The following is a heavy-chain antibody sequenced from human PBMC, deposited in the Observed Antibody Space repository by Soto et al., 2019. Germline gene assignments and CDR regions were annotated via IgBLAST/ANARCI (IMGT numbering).Heavy chain of an antibody. V-gene: IGHV1-69*01. CDR2: IIPIFGTA. CDR3: ARDTYYYGSGTVPRVGYYGMDV. CDR1: GGTFSSYA. D-gene: IGHD3-10*01. J-gene: IGHJ6*02. Sequence: QVQLVQSGAEVKKPGSSVKVSCKASGGTFSSYAISWVRQAPGQGLEWMGGIIPIFGTANYAQKFQGRVTITADESTSTAYMELSSLRSEDTAVYYCARDTYYYGSGTVPRVGYYGMDVWGQGTTVTVSS.